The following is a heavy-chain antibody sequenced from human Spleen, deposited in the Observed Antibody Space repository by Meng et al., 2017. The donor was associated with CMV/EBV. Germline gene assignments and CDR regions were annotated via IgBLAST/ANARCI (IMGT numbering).Heavy chain of an antibody. Sequence: GESLKISCVVSGFTFSNYAMHWVRQAPGKGLEWVSDIYSAGNTYYADSVKGRFIISRDDSKNTLNLQMNSLRVEDTAIYYCARDLVVPAAIQYYYHNYGMDVWGQGTTVTVSS. CDR1: GFTFSNYA. D-gene: IGHD2-2*01. J-gene: IGHJ6*02. V-gene: IGHV3-66*02. CDR2: IYSAGNT. CDR3: ARDLVVPAAIQYYYHNYGMDV.